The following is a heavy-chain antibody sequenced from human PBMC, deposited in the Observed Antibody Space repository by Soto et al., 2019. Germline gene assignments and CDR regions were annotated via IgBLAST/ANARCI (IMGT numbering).Heavy chain of an antibody. CDR3: ARGLLRGLQSSNWFDP. CDR2: IYYSGTT. J-gene: IGHJ5*02. V-gene: IGHV4-59*01. D-gene: IGHD2-2*01. CDR1: GGSISSYY. Sequence: PSETLSLTCTVSGGSISSYYWSWIRQPPGKGLEYIGFIYYSGTTNYSPSLKSRATISLDTSKNQFSLKLSSLTAADTAVYYCARGLLRGLQSSNWFDPWGQGTLVTVSS.